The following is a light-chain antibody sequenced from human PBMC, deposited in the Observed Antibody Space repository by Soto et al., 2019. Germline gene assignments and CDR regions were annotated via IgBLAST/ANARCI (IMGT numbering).Light chain of an antibody. Sequence: DIVMTQTPLSLPVTPGEPASISCRSIQSLLDSDDGNTYLDWFLQKPGQSPQLLIYTVSYRASGVPDRFSGSGSGTDFTLKISRVEAEDVGVYYCMQRIEFPITFGQGRRLEI. CDR2: TVS. CDR1: QSLLDSDDGNTY. V-gene: IGKV2-40*01. CDR3: MQRIEFPIT. J-gene: IGKJ5*01.